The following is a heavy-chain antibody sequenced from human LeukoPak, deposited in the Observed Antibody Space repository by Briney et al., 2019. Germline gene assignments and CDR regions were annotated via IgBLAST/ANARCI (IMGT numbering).Heavy chain of an antibody. D-gene: IGHD3-10*02. Sequence: GGSLRLSCAASGFTFSDYYMSWIRQAPGKGLEWISYINSQGTTTYYADSVKGRFTIARDNARNSLFLQMDSLRVDDTAVYYCAELGITMIGGVWGKGTTVTISS. J-gene: IGHJ6*04. CDR1: GFTFSDYY. CDR3: AELGITMIGGV. CDR2: INSQGTTT. V-gene: IGHV3-11*04.